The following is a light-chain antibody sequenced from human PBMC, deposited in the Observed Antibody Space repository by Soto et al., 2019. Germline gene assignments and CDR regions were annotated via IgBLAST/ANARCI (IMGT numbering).Light chain of an antibody. Sequence: DIVLTQSPGTLSLSPGERATLSCRASQSVGSDYLAWYQQKPGQAPRLLIHDASIRATGLPDRFSGSGSGTDFTLTITRLEPEDFAVYYCQQYAISPRTFGQGTKVEIK. V-gene: IGKV3-20*01. J-gene: IGKJ1*01. CDR2: DAS. CDR1: QSVGSDY. CDR3: QQYAISPRT.